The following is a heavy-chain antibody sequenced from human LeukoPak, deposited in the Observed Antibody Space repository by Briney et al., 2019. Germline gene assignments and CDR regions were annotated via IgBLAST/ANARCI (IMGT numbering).Heavy chain of an antibody. CDR2: ISSSSSYI. CDR3: ATLSPDCSSTSCRDY. J-gene: IGHJ4*02. Sequence: GGSLRLACAASGFTFSSYSMNWVRQAPGKGLEWVSSISSSSSYIYYADSVKGRFTISRDNAKNSLYLKMNSLRAEDTAVYYCATLSPDCSSTSCRDYWGQGTLVTVSS. V-gene: IGHV3-21*01. CDR1: GFTFSSYS. D-gene: IGHD2-2*01.